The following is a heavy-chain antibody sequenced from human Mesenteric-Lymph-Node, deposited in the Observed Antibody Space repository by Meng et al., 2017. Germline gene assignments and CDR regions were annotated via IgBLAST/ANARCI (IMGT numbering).Heavy chain of an antibody. V-gene: IGHV4-38-2*02. CDR3: AREGRGPTGMTTVTTIRLLFDY. J-gene: IGHJ4*02. CDR2: IYHSGST. CDR1: GYSISSGYY. D-gene: IGHD4-17*01. Sequence: SETLSLTCTVSGYSISSGYYWGWIRQPPGKGLEWIGSIYHSGSTYYNPSLKSRVTISVDTSKNQFSLKLSSVTAADTAVYYCAREGRGPTGMTTVTTIRLLFDYWGQGTLVTVSS.